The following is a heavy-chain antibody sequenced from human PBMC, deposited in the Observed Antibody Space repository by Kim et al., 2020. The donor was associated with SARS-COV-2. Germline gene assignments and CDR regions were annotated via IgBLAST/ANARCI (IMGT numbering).Heavy chain of an antibody. CDR1: GGSISSSSYY. V-gene: IGHV4-39*01. D-gene: IGHD3-3*01. J-gene: IGHJ5*02. CDR3: ARHKHTTIPRTIFGVVIIGWVDP. Sequence: SETLSLTCTVSGGSISSSSYYWGWIRQPPGKGLEWIGCIYYSGSTYYNPSLKSRVTISVDTSKNQFSLKLSSVTAADTAVYYCARHKHTTIPRTIFGVVIIGWVDPWGQGTLVTVSS. CDR2: IYYSGST.